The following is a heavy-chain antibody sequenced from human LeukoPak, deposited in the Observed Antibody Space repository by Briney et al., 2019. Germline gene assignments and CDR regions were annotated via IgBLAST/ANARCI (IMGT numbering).Heavy chain of an antibody. D-gene: IGHD3/OR15-3a*01. CDR2: INPTGGST. CDR3: AKNPQESYYGFPHY. Sequence: ASVKVSCKASGYTFSRYYVHWVRQAPGQGLEWMGIINPTGGSTSYAQKFQGRVTMTRDTSPNTIHIELSHLITEDTALFLLAKNPQESYYGFPHYWGPGTLVPLPS. J-gene: IGHJ4*03. CDR1: GYTFSRYY. V-gene: IGHV1-46*01.